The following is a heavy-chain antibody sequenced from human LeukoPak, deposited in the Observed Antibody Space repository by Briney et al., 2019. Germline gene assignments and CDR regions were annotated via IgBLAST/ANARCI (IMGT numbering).Heavy chain of an antibody. CDR2: ISSSSSYI. CDR1: GFTFSSYS. CDR3: AKSRTPLGYFDY. J-gene: IGHJ4*02. Sequence: GGPLRLSCAASGFTFSSYSMNWVRQAPGKGLEWVSSISSSSSYIYYADSVKGRFTISRDNAKNSLYLQMNSLRAEDTAVYYCAKSRTPLGYFDYWGQGTLVTVSS. V-gene: IGHV3-21*04. D-gene: IGHD1-14*01.